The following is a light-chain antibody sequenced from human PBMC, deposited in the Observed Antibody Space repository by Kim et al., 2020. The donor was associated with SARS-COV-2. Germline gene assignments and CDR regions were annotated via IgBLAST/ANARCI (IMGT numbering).Light chain of an antibody. CDR3: LQDYNYPYT. CDR2: AAS. Sequence: SASVGDRVTITCRASQGIRNDLGWYQQKPGKAPKLLIYAASSLQSGVPSRFSGSGSDTDFTLTISSLQPEDFATYYCLQDYNYPYTFGQGTKLEI. J-gene: IGKJ2*01. V-gene: IGKV1-6*01. CDR1: QGIRND.